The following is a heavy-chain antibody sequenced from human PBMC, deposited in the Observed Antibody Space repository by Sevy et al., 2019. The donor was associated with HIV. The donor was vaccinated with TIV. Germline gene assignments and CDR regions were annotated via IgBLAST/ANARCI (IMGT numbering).Heavy chain of an antibody. D-gene: IGHD2-21*02. CDR2: IWYDGTIK. CDR3: ARGGGYCGGDCYSIDY. V-gene: IGHV3-33*08. J-gene: IGHJ4*02. CDR1: GLTVGSLS. Sequence: GGSLRLSCVASGLTVGSLSINWVRQAPGKGLEWVALIWYDGTIKYYADSVKGRFTISRDNSKDTLFLQMNSLTPEDTAVYYCARGGGYCGGDCYSIDYWGQGALVTVS.